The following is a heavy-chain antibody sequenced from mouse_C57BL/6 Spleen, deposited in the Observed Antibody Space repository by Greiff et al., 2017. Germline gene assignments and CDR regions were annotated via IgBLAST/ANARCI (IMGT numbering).Heavy chain of an antibody. CDR1: GYTFTSYW. D-gene: IGHD2-5*01. V-gene: IGHV1-64*01. CDR3: AIYYSNLFYAMDY. CDR2: IHPNSGST. Sequence: VQLQQPGAELVKPGASVKLSCKASGYTFTSYWMHWVKQRPGQGLEWIGMIHPNSGSTNYNEKFKSKATLPVDKSSSTAYMQLSSLKSEDSSVYYCAIYYSNLFYAMDYWGQGTSVTVSS. J-gene: IGHJ4*01.